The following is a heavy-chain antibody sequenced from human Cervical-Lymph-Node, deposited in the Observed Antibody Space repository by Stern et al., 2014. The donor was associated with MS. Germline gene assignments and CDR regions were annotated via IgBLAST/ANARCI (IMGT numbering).Heavy chain of an antibody. CDR1: GFTFSSYW. CDR2: INSDGSST. J-gene: IGHJ5*02. D-gene: IGHD2-21*02. CDR3: ARDPSYCGGDCYANWFDP. Sequence: EVQLLESGGGLVQPGGSLRLSCAASGFTFSSYWMHWVRQAPGQGLVWVSRINSDGSSTSYADSVKGRFTISRDNAKNTLYLQMNSLRAEDTAVYYCARDPSYCGGDCYANWFDPWGQGTLVTVSS. V-gene: IGHV3-74*01.